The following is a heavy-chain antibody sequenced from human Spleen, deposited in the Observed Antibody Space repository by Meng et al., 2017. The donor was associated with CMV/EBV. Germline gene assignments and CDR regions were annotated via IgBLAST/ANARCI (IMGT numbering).Heavy chain of an antibody. D-gene: IGHD2-2*02. Sequence: ASGFIVSSKYGSWVRQAARKGLGWVSVMYSDGRTYYADFVKGRFTISRDNSRNTLYLKMNSLRVEDTAVYYCAKRRGTSCYTATDYWGQGTLVPSPQ. V-gene: IGHV3-53*01. CDR3: AKRRGTSCYTATDY. J-gene: IGHJ4*02. CDR1: GFIVSSKY. CDR2: MYSDGRT.